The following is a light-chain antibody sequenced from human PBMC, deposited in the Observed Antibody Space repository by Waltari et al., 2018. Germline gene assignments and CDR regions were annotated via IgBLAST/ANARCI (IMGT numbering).Light chain of an antibody. Sequence: EIVLTQSPATLSLSPGERATLSCRASQSVSSYLAWYQQRPGQAPRLLLYDASNRATGIPARFSGSGSGTDFTLTISSLEPEDFAVYYCQQRSNWLLTFGGGTKVEI. CDR1: QSVSSY. CDR2: DAS. J-gene: IGKJ4*01. V-gene: IGKV3-11*01. CDR3: QQRSNWLLT.